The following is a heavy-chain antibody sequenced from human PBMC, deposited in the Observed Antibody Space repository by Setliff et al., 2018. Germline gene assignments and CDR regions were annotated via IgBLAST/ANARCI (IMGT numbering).Heavy chain of an antibody. J-gene: IGHJ5*02. CDR2: IYQNGIT. V-gene: IGHV4-39*07. CDR1: GASISTTYYY. Sequence: PSETLSLTCSVSGASISTTYYYWDWIRQSPEKGLEWIGTIYQNGITYYNPSVKSRVTISVDKSKNHFSLSLRSVTAADTAVYYCATDGPVLNGDYISWGQGTLVTVSS. D-gene: IGHD3-10*01. CDR3: ATDGPVLNGDYIS.